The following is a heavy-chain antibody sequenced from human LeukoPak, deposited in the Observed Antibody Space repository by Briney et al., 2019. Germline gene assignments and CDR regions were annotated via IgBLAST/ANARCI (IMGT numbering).Heavy chain of an antibody. V-gene: IGHV4-39*01. CDR2: IYYSGST. D-gene: IGHD3-9*01. CDR1: GGSISSSSYY. J-gene: IGHJ3*02. Sequence: SETLSLTCTVSGGSISSSSYYWGWIRQPPGKGLEWIGSIYYSGSTYYNPSLKSRVTISVDTSKNQFSLKLSSVTAADTAVYYCARLAYDILTGYPGAFDIWGQGTVVTVSS. CDR3: ARLAYDILTGYPGAFDI.